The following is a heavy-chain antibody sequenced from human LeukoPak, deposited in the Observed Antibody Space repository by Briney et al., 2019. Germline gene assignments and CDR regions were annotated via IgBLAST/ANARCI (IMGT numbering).Heavy chain of an antibody. CDR1: GYTFTSYY. CDR2: INPSGGST. J-gene: IGHJ4*02. CDR3: ARVSHTATIDY. V-gene: IGHV1-46*01. Sequence: ASVKVSCKASGYTFTSYYMHWVRQAPGQGLEWMGIINPSGGSTSYAQKFQGRVTMTRDMSTSTVYMELSSLRSEDTAVYYCARVSHTATIDYWGQGTLVTASS. D-gene: IGHD5-18*01.